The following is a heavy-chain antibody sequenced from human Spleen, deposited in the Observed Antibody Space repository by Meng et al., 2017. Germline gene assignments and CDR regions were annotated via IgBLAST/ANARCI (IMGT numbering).Heavy chain of an antibody. CDR1: GFTFSSYA. J-gene: IGHJ1*01. CDR2: ISGSGGST. D-gene: IGHD6-19*01. V-gene: IGHV3-23*01. CDR3: AKGPRGQWLDPSKYFQH. Sequence: GESLKISCAASGFTFSSYAMSWVRQAPGKGLEWVSAISGSGGSTYYADSVKGRFTISRDNSKNTLYLQMNSLRAEDTAVYYCAKGPRGQWLDPSKYFQHWGQGTLVTVSS.